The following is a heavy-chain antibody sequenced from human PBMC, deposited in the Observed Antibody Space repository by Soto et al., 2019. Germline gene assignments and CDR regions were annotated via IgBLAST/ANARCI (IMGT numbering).Heavy chain of an antibody. CDR3: ARVQYNWNRNIDYYFDY. CDR2: ISSSAGTK. Sequence: QVQLVESGGGLVKPGGSLRLSCAASGFTFSDFYMSWIRQAPGKGLDWVSYISSSAGTKYYADSVKGRFTISRDNAKNSLYLQMKSLRAEDTAVYYRARVQYNWNRNIDYYFDYWGQGTLVPVSS. CDR1: GFTFSDFY. V-gene: IGHV3-11*01. J-gene: IGHJ4*02. D-gene: IGHD1-20*01.